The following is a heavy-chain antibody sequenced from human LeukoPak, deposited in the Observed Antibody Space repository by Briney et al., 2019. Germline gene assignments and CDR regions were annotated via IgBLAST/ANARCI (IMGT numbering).Heavy chain of an antibody. CDR1: GFTFSDYY. D-gene: IGHD3-22*01. CDR2: ISSSGSTI. V-gene: IGHV3-11*01. J-gene: IGHJ4*02. CDR3: AREGVRRYYYYDSSGYFSNDY. Sequence: PGRSLRLSCAASGFTFSDYYMSWIRQAPGKGLEWVSYISSSGSTIYYADSVKGRFTISRDNAKNSLYLQMNSLRAEDTAVYYCAREGVRRYYYYDSSGYFSNDYWGQGTLVTVSS.